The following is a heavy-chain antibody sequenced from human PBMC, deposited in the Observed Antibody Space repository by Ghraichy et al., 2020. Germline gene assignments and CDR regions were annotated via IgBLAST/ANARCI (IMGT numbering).Heavy chain of an antibody. Sequence: LSLTCAASGFTFSRYGLHWVRQAPGKGLEWVAVISYDGNNKYHADSVKGRFTISRDNSKNTLYLQMNSLRGEDTAVYYCAKERDTSGYYSFRGDYYGMDVWGQGTTVIVSS. CDR3: AKERDTSGYYSFRGDYYGMDV. CDR1: GFTFSRYG. J-gene: IGHJ6*02. CDR2: ISYDGNNK. D-gene: IGHD3-22*01. V-gene: IGHV3-30*18.